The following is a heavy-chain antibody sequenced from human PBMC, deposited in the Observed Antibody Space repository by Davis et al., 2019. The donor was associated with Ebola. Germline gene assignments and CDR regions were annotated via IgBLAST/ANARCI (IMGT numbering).Heavy chain of an antibody. D-gene: IGHD3-9*01. J-gene: IGHJ5*02. Sequence: GGSLRLSCAASGFTFSDYYMSWIRQAPGKGLEWVSFISSSSNYIYYADSVKGRFTISRDNAKNSLYLEMNSLRAEDTALYHCARVNAVTGYSRFDPWGQGTLVTVSS. V-gene: IGHV3-11*05. CDR3: ARVNAVTGYSRFDP. CDR2: ISSSSNYI. CDR1: GFTFSDYY.